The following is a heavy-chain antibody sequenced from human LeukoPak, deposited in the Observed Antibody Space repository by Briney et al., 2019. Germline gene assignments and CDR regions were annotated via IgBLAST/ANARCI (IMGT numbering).Heavy chain of an antibody. CDR1: GGSMTSYY. CDR3: ARHRGPGFDY. D-gene: IGHD5-24*01. CDR2: IYYSGST. J-gene: IGHJ4*02. Sequence: PSETLSLTCTVSGGSMTSYYWSWIRQSPGKGLEWIGYIYYSGSTNYNPSLKSRVTISVDTSKNQFSLKLSSVTAADTAVYSCARHRGPGFDYWGQGTLVTVSS. V-gene: IGHV4-59*08.